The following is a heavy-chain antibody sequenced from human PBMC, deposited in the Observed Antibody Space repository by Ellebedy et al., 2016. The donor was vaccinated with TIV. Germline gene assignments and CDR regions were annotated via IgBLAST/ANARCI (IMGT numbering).Heavy chain of an antibody. CDR1: GFNVSTNY. D-gene: IGHD2-21*01. Sequence: GGSLRLSCAVSGFNVSTNYMTWVRQAPGRGSEWVSILNSGGATDYADSVKGRFIISRDDVKNTLHLQMYRLRAEDTAVYYCARERRYCGNECYLYYYYGMDVWGQGTTVTVAS. J-gene: IGHJ6*02. CDR2: LNSGGAT. V-gene: IGHV3-66*01. CDR3: ARERRYCGNECYLYYYYGMDV.